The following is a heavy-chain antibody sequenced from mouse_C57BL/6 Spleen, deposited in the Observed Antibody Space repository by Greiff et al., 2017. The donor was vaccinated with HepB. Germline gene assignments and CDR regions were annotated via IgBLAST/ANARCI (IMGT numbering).Heavy chain of an antibody. CDR2: ISDGGSYT. D-gene: IGHD1-3*01. J-gene: IGHJ2*01. CDR1: GFTFSSYA. Sequence: EVQLVESGGGLVKPGGSLKLSCAASGFTFSSYAMSWVRQTPEKRLEWVATISDGGSYTYYPDNVKGRFTISRDNAKNNLYLQMSHLRTEDTAMYYCAREVGNFHFDYWGQGTTRTVSS. V-gene: IGHV5-4*01. CDR3: AREVGNFHFDY.